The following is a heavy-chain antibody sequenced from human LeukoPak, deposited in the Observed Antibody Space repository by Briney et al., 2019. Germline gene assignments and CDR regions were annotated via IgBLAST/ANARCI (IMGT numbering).Heavy chain of an antibody. CDR1: GFTFSSYE. CDR3: AKDLYGGSPTPTPN. D-gene: IGHD1-26*01. V-gene: IGHV3-48*03. J-gene: IGHJ4*02. Sequence: PGGSLRLSCAASGFTFSSYEMNWVRQAPGKGLEWVSYISSSGSTIYYADSVKGRFTISRDNSKNTLYLQMNSLRGEDAAVYYCAKDLYGGSPTPTPNWGQGTLVTVSS. CDR2: ISSSGSTI.